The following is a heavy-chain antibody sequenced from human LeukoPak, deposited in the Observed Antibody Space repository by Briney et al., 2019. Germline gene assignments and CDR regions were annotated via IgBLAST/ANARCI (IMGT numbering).Heavy chain of an antibody. Sequence: PSETLSLTCTVSGGSISSGGYYWSWIRQPPGKGLEWIGYIYHSGSSYYNPSLKSRVTISVDRSKNQFSLKLSSVTAADTAVYYCARSRYCSSTSCYNYDYWGQGTLVTVSS. D-gene: IGHD2-2*01. CDR3: ARSRYCSSTSCYNYDY. CDR1: GGSISSGGYY. J-gene: IGHJ4*02. CDR2: IYHSGSS. V-gene: IGHV4-30-2*01.